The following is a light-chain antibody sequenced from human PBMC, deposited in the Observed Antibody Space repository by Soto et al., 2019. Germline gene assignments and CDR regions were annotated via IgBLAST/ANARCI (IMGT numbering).Light chain of an antibody. CDR1: ALPSQY. Sequence: SYELTQPPSVSVSPGQTARITCSGDALPSQYAYWYQQRPGQAPVLVIYKDIQRPSGIPERFSASSSGTTVTLTITGVQAEDEADYYCQSADSSNTYWVFGGGTQLTVL. CDR2: KDI. J-gene: IGLJ3*02. CDR3: QSADSSNTYWV. V-gene: IGLV3-25*03.